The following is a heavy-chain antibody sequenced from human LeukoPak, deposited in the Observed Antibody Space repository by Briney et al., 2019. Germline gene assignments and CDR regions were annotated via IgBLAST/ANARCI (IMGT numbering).Heavy chain of an antibody. J-gene: IGHJ5*02. V-gene: IGHV3-73*01. Sequence: PGGSLRLSCAASGFTFSGSAMHWVRQASGKGLEWVGRIRSKANSYATAYAASVKGRFTISRDDSKNTAYLQMNSLKTEDTAVYYCAKGQYSPGPWGQGTLVTVSS. CDR1: GFTFSGSA. CDR3: AKGQYSPGP. D-gene: IGHD6-6*01. CDR2: IRSKANSYAT.